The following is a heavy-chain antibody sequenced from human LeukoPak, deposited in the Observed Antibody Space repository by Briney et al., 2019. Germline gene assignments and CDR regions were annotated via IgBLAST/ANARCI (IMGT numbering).Heavy chain of an antibody. Sequence: GGSLRLSGAASGFTFSSYAMSWVRQAPGKGLEWVSTISGSGGSTYHADSVKGRFTISRDNAKNSLYLQMNSLRAEDTAVYYCAGDRGYFDFWGQGILVTVSS. CDR2: ISGSGGST. CDR3: AGDRGYFDF. CDR1: GFTFSSYA. J-gene: IGHJ4*02. V-gene: IGHV3-23*01.